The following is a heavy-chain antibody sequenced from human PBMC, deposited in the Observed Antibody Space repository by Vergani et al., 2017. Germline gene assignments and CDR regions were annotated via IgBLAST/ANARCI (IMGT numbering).Heavy chain of an antibody. CDR2: IIPLLGIA. CDR1: GGTFSSYT. V-gene: IGHV1-69*08. CDR3: ARDLGDCRGGSCSY. D-gene: IGHD2-15*01. J-gene: IGHJ4*02. Sequence: QVQLVQSGAEVKKPGSSVKVSCKASGGTFSSYTISWVRQAPGQGLEWMGRIIPLLGIANYAQKFQGRVTITADKSTSTAYMELSSLRSEDTAVYYCARDLGDCRGGSCSYWGQGTLVTVSS.